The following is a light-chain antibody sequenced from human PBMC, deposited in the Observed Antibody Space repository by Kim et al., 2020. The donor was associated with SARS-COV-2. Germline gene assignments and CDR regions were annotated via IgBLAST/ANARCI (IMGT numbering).Light chain of an antibody. CDR3: QVWDSSSDRV. J-gene: IGLJ3*02. CDR1: NIGSKS. CDR2: YDS. V-gene: IGLV3-21*04. Sequence: SVAPGKTARITCGGNNIGSKSVHWYQQKPGQAPVLVIYYDSDRPSGIPERFSGSNSGNTATLTISRVEAGDEADYYCQVWDSSSDRVFGGGTKLTVL.